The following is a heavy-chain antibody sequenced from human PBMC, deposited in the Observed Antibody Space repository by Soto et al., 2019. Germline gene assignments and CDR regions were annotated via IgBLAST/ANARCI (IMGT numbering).Heavy chain of an antibody. Sequence: QVQLVESGGGVVQTGRSLRLSCAASGFTFSSYAMHWVRQAPGKGLEWVAVISYDGSNKYYADSVKGRFTISRDNSKNTLYLQMNSLRAEDTAVYYCARGISGMDVWGQGTTVTVSS. V-gene: IGHV3-30-3*01. CDR3: ARGISGMDV. J-gene: IGHJ6*02. CDR1: GFTFSSYA. D-gene: IGHD3-10*01. CDR2: ISYDGSNK.